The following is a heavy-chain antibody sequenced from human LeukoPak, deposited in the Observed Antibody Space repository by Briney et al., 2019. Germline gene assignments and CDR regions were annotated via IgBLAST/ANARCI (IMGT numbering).Heavy chain of an antibody. CDR1: GYTFTHHY. Sequence: ASVKVSCKASGYTFTHHYIHWVRQAPGQGLEWLGIINPNSGGTSYAQRFQGRVTMTRDTSTSTVYMELSSLRSEDTAVYYCARELLLHWGQGTLVTVSS. V-gene: IGHV1-46*01. J-gene: IGHJ4*02. D-gene: IGHD2-15*01. CDR2: INPNSGGT. CDR3: ARELLLH.